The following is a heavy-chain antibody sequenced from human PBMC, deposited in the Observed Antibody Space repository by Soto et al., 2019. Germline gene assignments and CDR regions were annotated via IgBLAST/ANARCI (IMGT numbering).Heavy chain of an antibody. CDR3: ARDMSLRYFDWLSKNAPYYYGMDV. CDR1: GYTFTSYA. D-gene: IGHD3-9*01. J-gene: IGHJ6*02. CDR2: INAGNGNT. Sequence: VSVKVSCKASGYTFTSYAMHWVRQAPGQRLEWMGWINAGNGNTKYSQKFQGRVTITRDTSASTAYMELSSLRSEDTAVYYCARDMSLRYFDWLSKNAPYYYGMDVWGQGTTVTVSS. V-gene: IGHV1-3*01.